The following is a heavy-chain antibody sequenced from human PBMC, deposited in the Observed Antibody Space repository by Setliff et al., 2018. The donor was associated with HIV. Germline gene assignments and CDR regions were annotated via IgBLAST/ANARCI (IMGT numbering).Heavy chain of an antibody. V-gene: IGHV5-51*01. CDR1: GYSFPNDW. D-gene: IGHD3-9*01. Sequence: PGESLKISCKDSGYSFPNDWIGWVRQMPGKGLEWVAIIFPGDSETRYSPSFEGQVTISADRSTNTVYLQWSSLRASDTAIYYCTRHPLRPGIAGYFYFVDVWGTGTTVTVSS. CDR2: IFPGDSET. J-gene: IGHJ6*03. CDR3: TRHPLRPGIAGYFYFVDV.